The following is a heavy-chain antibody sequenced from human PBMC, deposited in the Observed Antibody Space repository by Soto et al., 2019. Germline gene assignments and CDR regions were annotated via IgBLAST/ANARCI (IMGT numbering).Heavy chain of an antibody. D-gene: IGHD2-21*02. V-gene: IGHV5-10-1*01. Sequence: GESLKISCQGSGYTFTTYWITWVRQMPGRGLEWMGRIDPSDSYTNYSPSFQGHVTISADKSTNTAYLEWRSLKASDSAIYYCACTRQDYGDRASDYWGQGILVTVSS. CDR3: ACTRQDYGDRASDY. CDR1: GYTFTTYW. CDR2: IDPSDSYT. J-gene: IGHJ4*02.